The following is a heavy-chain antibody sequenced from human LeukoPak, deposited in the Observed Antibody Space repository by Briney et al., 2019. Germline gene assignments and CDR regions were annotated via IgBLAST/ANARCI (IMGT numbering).Heavy chain of an antibody. V-gene: IGHV3-23*01. CDR3: AKTTTGYSSGRYPAWPIDY. CDR1: GFTFGSYA. Sequence: GGSLRLSCAVSGFTFGSYAMYWVRQAPGKGLEWVSGIFGSGGSAHYADSVKGRFTISRDNSKNTVYLQMDSLRAEDTAIYYCAKTTTGYSSGRYPAWPIDYWGQGTLVTVSS. CDR2: IFGSGGSA. D-gene: IGHD2-15*01. J-gene: IGHJ4*02.